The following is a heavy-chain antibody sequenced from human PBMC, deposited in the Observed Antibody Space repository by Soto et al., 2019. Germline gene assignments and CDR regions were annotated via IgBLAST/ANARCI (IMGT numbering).Heavy chain of an antibody. CDR3: ARHPLWFGGIGDFDY. Sequence: EVQLVESGGGLVKPGGSLRLSCAASGFSFSSYAMNWVRQAPGKGLEWVSYIDSSSSFIYYADSVKGRFTISRDNAKNSLYLQMSSLRAEDTAVYYCARHPLWFGGIGDFDYWGQGALVTVSS. J-gene: IGHJ4*02. CDR1: GFSFSSYA. CDR2: IDSSSSFI. D-gene: IGHD3-10*01. V-gene: IGHV3-21*01.